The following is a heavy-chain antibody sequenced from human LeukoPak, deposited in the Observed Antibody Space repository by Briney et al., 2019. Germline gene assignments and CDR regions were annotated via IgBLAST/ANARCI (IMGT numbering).Heavy chain of an antibody. J-gene: IGHJ2*01. CDR3: ARDYYGLGSYCYFDL. D-gene: IGHD3-10*01. CDR2: ILSSNTI. CDR1: GFTFSGYS. Sequence: GGSLRLSCAASGFTFSGYSMNWVRQAPGQGLEWISYILSSNTIYYADSVKGRFTISRDNAKNSLYLQMNSLRDEDTAVYYCARDYYGLGSYCYFDLWGRGTLVTVSS. V-gene: IGHV3-48*02.